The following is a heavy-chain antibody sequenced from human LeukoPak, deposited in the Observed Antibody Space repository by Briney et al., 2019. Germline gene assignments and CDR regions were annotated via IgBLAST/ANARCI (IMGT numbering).Heavy chain of an antibody. D-gene: IGHD2-15*01. CDR1: GGSISSSSYY. CDR2: IHYSGST. J-gene: IGHJ5*02. V-gene: IGHV4-39*01. CDR3: ARQHCSGGSCYHNWFDP. Sequence: SETLSLTCTVSGGSISSSSYYWGWIRQPPGKGLEWIGSIHYSGSTYYNPSLKSRVTISVDTSKNQFSLKLSSVTAADAAVYYCARQHCSGGSCYHNWFDPWGQGTLVTVSS.